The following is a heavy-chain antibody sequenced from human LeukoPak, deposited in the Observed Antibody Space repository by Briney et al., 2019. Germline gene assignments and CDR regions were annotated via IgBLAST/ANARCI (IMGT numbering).Heavy chain of an antibody. V-gene: IGHV3-23*01. D-gene: IGHD1-26*01. CDR1: GFTFSSYA. Sequence: PGGSLRLSCAASGFTFSSYAMSWVRQAPGKGLEWVSGMSGSGGSTNYADSVKGRFTISRDNSKNTLYLQMNSLRAEDTAVYYCAKNLGATRWYYFDCWGQGTLVTVSS. CDR2: MSGSGGST. J-gene: IGHJ4*02. CDR3: AKNLGATRWYYFDC.